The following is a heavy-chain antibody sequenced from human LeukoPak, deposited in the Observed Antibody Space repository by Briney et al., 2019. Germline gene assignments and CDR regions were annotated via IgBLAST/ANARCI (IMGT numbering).Heavy chain of an antibody. J-gene: IGHJ3*02. CDR2: FDHSGNT. Sequence: SETLSLTCTVSDYSISSGYSWGWIRQPPGKGLEWIGSFDHSGNTYYNPSLKSRVTISVDTSKNHFSLKLSSVTAADTAVYYCAREGGGYCSGGGCYSGASDIWGQGTMVTVSS. V-gene: IGHV4-38-2*02. D-gene: IGHD2-15*01. CDR1: DYSISSGYS. CDR3: AREGGGYCSGGGCYSGASDI.